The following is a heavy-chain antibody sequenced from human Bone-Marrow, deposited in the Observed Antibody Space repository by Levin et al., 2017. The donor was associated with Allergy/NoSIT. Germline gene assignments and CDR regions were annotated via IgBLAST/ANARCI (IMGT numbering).Heavy chain of an antibody. J-gene: IGHJ3*02. CDR1: GGSISSDDYY. D-gene: IGHD6-19*01. Sequence: SETLSLTCTVSGGSISSDDYYWSWIRQPPGKGLECIGYIYYRGSTYYNPSLKSRVTISVDTSKNQFSLRLSSLTAADTAVYYCARRTDSSGWSGAFDSWGQGTMVTVSS. CDR2: IYYRGST. CDR3: ARRTDSSGWSGAFDS. V-gene: IGHV4-30-4*01.